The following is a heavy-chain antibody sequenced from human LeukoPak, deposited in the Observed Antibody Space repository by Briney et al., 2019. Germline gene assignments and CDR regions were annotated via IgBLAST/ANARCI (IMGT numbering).Heavy chain of an antibody. CDR3: TRGGSNFDY. CDR2: IYYSGST. Sequence: SETLSLTCTVSGGSIRSYYWSWVRQPPEKGLEWIGYIYYSGSTNYNPSLKSRVTISVDTSKNQFSLQLTSVTAADTAVYFCTRGGSNFDYWGQGTLVTVSS. J-gene: IGHJ4*02. V-gene: IGHV4-59*01. D-gene: IGHD3-10*01. CDR1: GGSIRSYY.